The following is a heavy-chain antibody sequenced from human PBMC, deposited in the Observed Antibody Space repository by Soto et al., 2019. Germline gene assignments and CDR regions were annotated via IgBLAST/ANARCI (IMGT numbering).Heavy chain of an antibody. CDR3: AGTTSHQWYYMDV. Sequence: SQTLSLTCTISGDSVSSNSAAWNWIRLSPSRGLEWLARTYYRSRWYNDYAVSVRSRITVNPDTSKNQFSLQLTSVTPEDTAVYYCAGTTSHQWYYMDVWGKGTTVTVSS. D-gene: IGHD1-7*01. V-gene: IGHV6-1*01. J-gene: IGHJ6*03. CDR1: GDSVSSNSAA. CDR2: TYYRSRWYN.